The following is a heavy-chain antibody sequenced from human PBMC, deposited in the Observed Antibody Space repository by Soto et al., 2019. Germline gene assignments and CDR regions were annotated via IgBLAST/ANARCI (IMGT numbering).Heavy chain of an antibody. J-gene: IGHJ6*03. Sequence: QVQLVQSGAEVKKPGASVKVSCKASGYTFTSYGISWVRQAPGQGLEWMGWISAYNGNLNYAQKLQGRVTMTTDTSTWSAYMELRSLRSDDTASTYYARKKEYGSSTGIWGHYYYYMDVWGKGCTVTVSS. CDR1: GYTFTSYG. CDR2: ISAYNGNL. V-gene: IGHV1-18*01. CDR3: ARKKEYGSSTGIWGHYYYYMDV. D-gene: IGHD6-6*01.